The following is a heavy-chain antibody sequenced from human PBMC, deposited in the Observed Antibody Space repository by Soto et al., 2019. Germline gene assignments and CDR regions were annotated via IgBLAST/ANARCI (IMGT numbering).Heavy chain of an antibody. J-gene: IGHJ6*02. CDR3: ARVDIVVVPAAIRYGMDV. Sequence: ASVNVSCMASGYTFPSYGISWVRQAPGQWTEWMGWISAYNGNTNYAQKLQGRVTMTTDTSTSTAYMELRSLRSDDTAVYYCARVDIVVVPAAIRYGMDVWGQGTTVTVSS. D-gene: IGHD2-2*03. V-gene: IGHV1-18*04. CDR1: GYTFPSYG. CDR2: ISAYNGNT.